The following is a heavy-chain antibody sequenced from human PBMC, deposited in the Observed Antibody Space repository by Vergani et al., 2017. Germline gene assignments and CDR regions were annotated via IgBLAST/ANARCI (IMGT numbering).Heavy chain of an antibody. D-gene: IGHD3-10*01. V-gene: IGHV4-61*02. CDR3: ARVRRFGAPTNWFDP. CDR1: GGSISSGSYY. Sequence: QVQLQESGPGLVKPSQTLSLTCTVSGGSISSGSYYWSWIRQPAGKGLEWIGRIYTSGSTNYNPSLKSRVTISVDKSKNQFSLKLSSVTAADTAVYYCARVRRFGAPTNWFDPWGQGTLVTVSS. CDR2: IYTSGST. J-gene: IGHJ5*02.